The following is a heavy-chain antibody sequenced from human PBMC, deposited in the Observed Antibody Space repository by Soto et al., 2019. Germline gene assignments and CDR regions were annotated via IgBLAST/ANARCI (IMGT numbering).Heavy chain of an antibody. CDR1: GGPFSGYY. V-gene: IGHV4-34*01. J-gene: IGHJ6*02. CDR2: INHSGST. D-gene: IGHD6-19*01. CDR3: ARVVAVAGTSIPIGMDV. Sequence: PSETLSLTCAVYGGPFSGYYWSWIRQPPGKGLEWIGEINHSGSTNYNPSLKSRVTISVDTSKNQFSLKLSSVTAADTAVYYCARVVAVAGTSIPIGMDVWGQGTTVTVSS.